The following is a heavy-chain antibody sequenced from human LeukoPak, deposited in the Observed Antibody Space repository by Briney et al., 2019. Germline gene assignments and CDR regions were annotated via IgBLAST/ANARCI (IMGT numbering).Heavy chain of an antibody. Sequence: SETLSLTCTVSGGSISSYYWSWIRQPPGKGLEWIGYIYYSGSTNYNPSLKSRVTISVDTSKNQFSLKLSSVTGADTAGYYCARHSSSGWFPFDYWGQGTLVTVPS. D-gene: IGHD6-19*01. CDR1: GGSISSYY. CDR2: IYYSGST. CDR3: ARHSSSGWFPFDY. J-gene: IGHJ4*02. V-gene: IGHV4-59*08.